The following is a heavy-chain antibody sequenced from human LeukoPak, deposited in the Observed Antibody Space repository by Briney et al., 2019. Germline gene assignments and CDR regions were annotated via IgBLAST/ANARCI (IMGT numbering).Heavy chain of an antibody. V-gene: IGHV3-15*01. Sequence: GGSLRLSCAASGFTFSNAWMSWVRHAPGKGLEWVGRIKSKTDGGTTDYAAPVKGRFTISRDDSKNTLYLQMNSLKTEDTAVYYCTTDIVATGYFDYWGQGTLVTVSS. J-gene: IGHJ4*02. CDR1: GFTFSNAW. CDR2: IKSKTDGGTT. D-gene: IGHD5-12*01. CDR3: TTDIVATGYFDY.